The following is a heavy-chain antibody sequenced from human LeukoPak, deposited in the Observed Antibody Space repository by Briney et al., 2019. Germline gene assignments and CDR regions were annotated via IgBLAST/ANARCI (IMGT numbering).Heavy chain of an antibody. CDR3: ARESHSSSWDLGY. CDR1: GGTFSSYA. Sequence: GASVKVSCKASGGTFSSYAINWVRQDPGQGLEWMGGIIPLFGTTNYAQKFQGRITITADESTSTAYMQLSSLRSDDTAVYYCARESHSSSWDLGYWGQGTLVTVSS. V-gene: IGHV1-69*13. J-gene: IGHJ4*02. CDR2: IIPLFGTT. D-gene: IGHD6-13*01.